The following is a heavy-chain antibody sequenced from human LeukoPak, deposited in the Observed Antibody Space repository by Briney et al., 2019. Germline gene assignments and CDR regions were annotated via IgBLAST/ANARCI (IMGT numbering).Heavy chain of an antibody. V-gene: IGHV3-11*05. CDR2: ISSSSNYT. CDR3: ARVDGSGSYLSGFFQH. Sequence: PGGSLRLSCAASGFTASTTYMSWIRQAPGKGLEWVSYISSSSNYTNYADSVKGRFTISRDNAKNSLYLQMNSLRAEDTAVYYCARVDGSGSYLSGFFQHWGQGTLATVSS. CDR1: GFTASTTY. J-gene: IGHJ1*01. D-gene: IGHD3-10*01.